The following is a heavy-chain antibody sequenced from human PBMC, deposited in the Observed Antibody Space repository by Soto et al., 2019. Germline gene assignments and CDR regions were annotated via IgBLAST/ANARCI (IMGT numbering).Heavy chain of an antibody. V-gene: IGHV3-30*18. D-gene: IGHD2-2*01. CDR2: ISYDGSNK. CDR3: AKDGGFVVVPAAAYYFDY. J-gene: IGHJ4*02. CDR1: GFTFSSYG. Sequence: QVQLVESGGGVVQPGRSLRLSCAASGFTFSSYGMHWVRQAPGKGLEWVAVISYDGSNKYYADSVKGRFTISRDNSKNTLYLQMNSLRAEDTAVYYCAKDGGFVVVPAAAYYFDYWGQGTLVTVSS.